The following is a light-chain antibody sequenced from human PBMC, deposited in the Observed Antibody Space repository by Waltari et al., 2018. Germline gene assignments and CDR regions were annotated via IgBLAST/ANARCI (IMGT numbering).Light chain of an antibody. CDR3: QQSYSTPRT. CDR2: DVS. J-gene: IGKJ1*01. CDR1: QSLNTY. Sequence: IRITQSHPSLSPPLGANVTFTCRASQSLNTYLNWYQQKPGKAPKLLIYDVSSLQSGVPSRFSGSGSGTDFTLTISSLQPEDFATYYCQQSYSTPRTFGHGTKVEI. V-gene: IGKV1-39*01.